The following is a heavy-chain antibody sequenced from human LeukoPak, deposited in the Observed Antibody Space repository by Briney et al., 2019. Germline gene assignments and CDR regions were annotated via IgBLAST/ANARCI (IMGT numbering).Heavy chain of an antibody. J-gene: IGHJ4*02. CDR2: IYYSGCT. CDR1: GGSISSGDYY. CDR3: ATLERYCSSTSCYGGIDY. V-gene: IGHV4-30-4*01. Sequence: PSETLSLTCTVSGGSISSGDYYWSWLRQPPGKGLEWIGYIYYSGCTYYNPSLKSRVTISVDTSNNQLSLKLSSVPAADTAVYYCATLERYCSSTSCYGGIDYWGQGTLVTVSS. D-gene: IGHD2-2*01.